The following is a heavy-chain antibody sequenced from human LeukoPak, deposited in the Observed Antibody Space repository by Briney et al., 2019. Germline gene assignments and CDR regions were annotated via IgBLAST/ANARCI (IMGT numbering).Heavy chain of an antibody. J-gene: IGHJ3*02. CDR1: GYSFTSYW. CDR3: AKDHSLRYFDWFPLGDAFDI. V-gene: IGHV5-51*01. D-gene: IGHD3-9*01. Sequence: GESLKISCKGSGYSFTSYWIGWVRQMPGKGLEWMGIIYPGDSDTRYSPSFQGQVTISADKSISTAYLQMNSLRAEDTAVYYCAKDHSLRYFDWFPLGDAFDIWGQGTMVTVSS. CDR2: IYPGDSDT.